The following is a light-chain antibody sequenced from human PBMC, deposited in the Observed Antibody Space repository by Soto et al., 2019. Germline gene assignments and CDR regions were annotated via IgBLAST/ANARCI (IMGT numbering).Light chain of an antibody. CDR2: EAS. V-gene: IGKV3-15*01. CDR3: QQYGIRPPAT. CDR1: QNVGGA. Sequence: EVLMTQSPATLSVSPGERATLSCRSSQNVGGALAWYQQRPGQAPRLLIYEASTRATGVPARFSGSGFGTEFTLTISSLQSEDFAVDYCQQYGIRPPATFGQGTRLEI. J-gene: IGKJ5*01.